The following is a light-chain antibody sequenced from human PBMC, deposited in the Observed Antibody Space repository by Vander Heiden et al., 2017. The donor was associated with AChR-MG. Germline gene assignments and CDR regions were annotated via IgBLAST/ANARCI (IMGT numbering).Light chain of an antibody. CDR2: QDS. V-gene: IGLV3-1*01. CDR1: KLGDKY. J-gene: IGLJ2*01. Sequence: SYELPQPPSVSLSPAQTASITCSGDKLGDKYACWYQQKPGQSPVLVIYQDSKRPSGIPERFSGSNSGNTATLTISGTQAMDEADYYCQAWDSSTVVFGGGTKLTVL. CDR3: QAWDSSTVV.